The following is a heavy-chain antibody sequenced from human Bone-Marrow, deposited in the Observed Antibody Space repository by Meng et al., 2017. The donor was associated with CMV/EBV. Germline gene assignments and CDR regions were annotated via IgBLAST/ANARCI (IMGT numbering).Heavy chain of an antibody. CDR2: ISYDGSNK. CDR1: FSSYA. CDR3: ARAFSNYYGSGSYYNVIGY. D-gene: IGHD3-10*01. J-gene: IGHJ4*02. V-gene: IGHV3-30-3*01. Sequence: FSSYAMHWVRQAPGQGLEWVAVISYDGSNKYYADSVKGRFTISRDNSKNTLYLQMNSLRAEDTAVYYCARAFSNYYGSGSYYNVIGYWGQGTLVTVSS.